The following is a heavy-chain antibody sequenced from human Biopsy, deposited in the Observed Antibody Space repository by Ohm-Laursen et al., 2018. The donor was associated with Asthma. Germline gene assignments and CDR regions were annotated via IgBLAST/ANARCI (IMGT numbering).Heavy chain of an antibody. CDR3: AKRRGYSGHDNDY. Sequence: LSLTCAASGFTFSTSCMTWVRQAPGKGLEWVAVISYDGNHKFYEDSVKGRFTISRDNSKNTLYLQMNSLRTEDTAVYYCAKRRGYSGHDNDYWGQGTLVIVSS. J-gene: IGHJ4*02. V-gene: IGHV3-30*18. CDR2: ISYDGNHK. CDR1: GFTFSTSC. D-gene: IGHD5-12*01.